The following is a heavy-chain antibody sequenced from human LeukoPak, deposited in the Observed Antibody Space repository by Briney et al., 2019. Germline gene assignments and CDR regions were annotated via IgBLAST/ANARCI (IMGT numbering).Heavy chain of an antibody. CDR1: GFTFSSYA. J-gene: IGHJ4*02. D-gene: IGHD2-2*01. CDR3: AKVASLCTSTSCVRGGFDY. Sequence: GGSLRLSCTASGFTFSSYAMSWVRQAPGKGLEWVSALSGSGGNTYYADSVKDRFTISRDNSKNTLYLQMNSLRAEDTAKYYCAKVASLCTSTSCVRGGFDYWGQGTLVTVSS. V-gene: IGHV3-23*01. CDR2: LSGSGGNT.